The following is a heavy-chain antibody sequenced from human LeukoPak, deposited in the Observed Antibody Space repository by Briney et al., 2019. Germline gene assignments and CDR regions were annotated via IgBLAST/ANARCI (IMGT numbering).Heavy chain of an antibody. J-gene: IGHJ4*02. Sequence: WVRQPPGKGLEWIGSIYYSGSTYYNPSLKSRVTISVDTSKNQFSLKLSSVTAADTAVYYCAKDSYDSGIRFFDWGQGTLVTVSS. CDR2: IYYSGST. D-gene: IGHD3-10*01. CDR3: AKDSYDSGIRFFD. V-gene: IGHV4-39*07.